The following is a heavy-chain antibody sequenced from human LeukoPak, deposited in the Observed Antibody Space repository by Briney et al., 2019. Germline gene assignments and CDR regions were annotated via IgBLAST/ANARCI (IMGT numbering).Heavy chain of an antibody. CDR2: ISAYNGNT. Sequence: ASVKVSYKASGYTFTIYGISWVRQAPGQGLEWMGWISAYNGNTNYAQKLQGRGTMTTDTSTSTAYMELRSLRSDGTAVYYCATTPEPYSSSWLVYWGQGTLVTVSS. CDR3: ATTPEPYSSSWLVY. V-gene: IGHV1-18*01. J-gene: IGHJ4*02. D-gene: IGHD6-13*01. CDR1: GYTFTIYG.